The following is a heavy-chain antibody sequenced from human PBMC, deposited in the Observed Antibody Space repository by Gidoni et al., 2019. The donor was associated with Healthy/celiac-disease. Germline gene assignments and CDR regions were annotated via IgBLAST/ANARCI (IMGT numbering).Heavy chain of an antibody. CDR3: ARDGQWLVLGGYFDY. V-gene: IGHV3-33*01. CDR2: IWYDGSNK. Sequence: GKGLEWVAVIWYDGSNKYYADSVKGRFTISRDNSKNTLYLQMNSLRAEDTAVYYCARDGQWLVLGGYFDYWGQGTLVTVSS. D-gene: IGHD6-19*01. J-gene: IGHJ4*02.